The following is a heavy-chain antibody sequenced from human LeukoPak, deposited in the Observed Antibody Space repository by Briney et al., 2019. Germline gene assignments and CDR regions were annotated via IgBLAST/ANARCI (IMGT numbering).Heavy chain of an antibody. CDR1: GGSISSYY. Sequence: PSETLSLTCTVSGGSISSYYWSWVRQPAGKGLEWIGRIYASGSTNYNPSLKSRVSMSVDTPKNQFSLKLSSVTAADTAVYYCARDSGIAVAGFNWFDPWGQGTLVTVSS. J-gene: IGHJ5*02. D-gene: IGHD6-19*01. V-gene: IGHV4-4*07. CDR3: ARDSGIAVAGFNWFDP. CDR2: IYASGST.